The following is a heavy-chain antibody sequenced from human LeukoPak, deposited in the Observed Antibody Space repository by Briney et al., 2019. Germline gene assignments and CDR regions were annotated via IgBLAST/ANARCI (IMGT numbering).Heavy chain of an antibody. Sequence: GGSLRLSCAASGFTFDDYGMSWVRQAPGNWLEWVSGINWNVVSTVYADSGKGLFTISRDNAKNSLYLQMNSLSAEDTALSHCARSTVQRGYYYYGMDVWGQGTTVTVSS. D-gene: IGHD4-17*01. V-gene: IGHV3-20*01. CDR2: INWNVVST. J-gene: IGHJ6*02. CDR3: ARSTVQRGYYYYGMDV. CDR1: GFTFDDYG.